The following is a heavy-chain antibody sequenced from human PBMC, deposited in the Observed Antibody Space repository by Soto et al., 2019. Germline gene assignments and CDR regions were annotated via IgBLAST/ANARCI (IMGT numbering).Heavy chain of an antibody. V-gene: IGHV3-23*01. D-gene: IGHD2-2*01. CDR2: ISGSGGST. J-gene: IGHJ5*02. CDR1: GFTFSSYA. CDR3: AKEKYCGSTSCYPWFDP. Sequence: GGSLRLSCAASGFTFSSYAMSWVRQTPGKGLEWVSAISGSGGSTYYADSVKGRFTISRDNSKNTLYLQMNSLRAEDTAVYYFAKEKYCGSTSCYPWFDPWGQGTLVTVSS.